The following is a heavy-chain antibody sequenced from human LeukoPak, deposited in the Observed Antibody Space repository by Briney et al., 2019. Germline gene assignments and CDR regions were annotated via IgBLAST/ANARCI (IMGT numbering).Heavy chain of an antibody. Sequence: PGGSLRLSCAASGFTFSSYAMSWVRQAPGKGLEWVSGISGSGSNTYYGDSVKGRFTISRDNAKNSLYLQVVSLRAEDTAVYYCARLRGYSYGYGDYWGQGTLVTVSS. D-gene: IGHD5-18*01. J-gene: IGHJ4*02. V-gene: IGHV3-23*01. CDR1: GFTFSSYA. CDR3: ARLRGYSYGYGDY. CDR2: ISGSGSNT.